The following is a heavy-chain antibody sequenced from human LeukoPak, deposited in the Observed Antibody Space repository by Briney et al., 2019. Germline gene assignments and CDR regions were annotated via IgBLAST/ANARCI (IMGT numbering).Heavy chain of an antibody. V-gene: IGHV4-39*07. Sequence: PSETLSLTCTVSGGSISSGDYYWSWIRQPPGKGLECIGSIYYSGSTYYNPSLKSRVTISLDTSKNQFSLNLSSVTAADTAVYYCARGRGTYYYASGPPREFDYWGQGILVTVSS. D-gene: IGHD3-10*01. CDR2: IYYSGST. CDR3: ARGRGTYYYASGPPREFDY. J-gene: IGHJ4*02. CDR1: GGSISSGDYY.